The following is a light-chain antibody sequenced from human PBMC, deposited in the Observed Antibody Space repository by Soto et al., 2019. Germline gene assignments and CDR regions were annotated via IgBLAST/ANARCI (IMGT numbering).Light chain of an antibody. V-gene: IGKV3-11*01. Sequence: EIVLTQSPATLSLSPGERATLSCTASQSVSSYLAFYQQRPGQAPRLLIYDASNRATGIPARFSGSGSGTDFTLTISSLEPEDFAVYYCQQRSNWPLTFGGGTKVDI. CDR1: QSVSSY. CDR2: DAS. CDR3: QQRSNWPLT. J-gene: IGKJ4*01.